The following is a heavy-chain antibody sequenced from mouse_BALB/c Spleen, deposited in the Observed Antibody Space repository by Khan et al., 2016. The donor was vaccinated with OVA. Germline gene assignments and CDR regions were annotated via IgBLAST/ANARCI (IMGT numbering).Heavy chain of an antibody. CDR1: GYSFTSYY. V-gene: IGHV1S135*01. CDR3: ARHGYVAWFAY. J-gene: IGHJ3*01. D-gene: IGHD2-2*01. CDR2: IDPFNGDT. Sequence: EVQLQESGPELMKPGTSVKISCKASGYSFTSYYIHWVKQSPGKSLEWIGYIDPFNGDTTYNQKFKGKATLTVDKSSSTAYMHLSSLTSEDSAVYYCARHGYVAWFAYWGQGTLVTVSA.